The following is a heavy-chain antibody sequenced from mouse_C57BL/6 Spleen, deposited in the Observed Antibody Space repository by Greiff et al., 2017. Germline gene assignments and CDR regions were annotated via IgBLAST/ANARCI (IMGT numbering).Heavy chain of an antibody. J-gene: IGHJ1*03. Sequence: QVHVKQSGAELVKPGASVKISCKASGYAFSSYWMNWVKQRPGKGLEWIGQIYPGDGDTNYNGKFKGKATLTADKSSSTAYMQLSSLTSEDSAVYFCARSDNYYGRYFDVWGTGTTVTVSS. CDR1: GYAFSSYW. CDR3: ARSDNYYGRYFDV. CDR2: IYPGDGDT. V-gene: IGHV1-80*01. D-gene: IGHD1-1*01.